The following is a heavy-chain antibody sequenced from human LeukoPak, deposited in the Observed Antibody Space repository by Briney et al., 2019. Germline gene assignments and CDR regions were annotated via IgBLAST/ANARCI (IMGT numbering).Heavy chain of an antibody. CDR1: GFTFSSNY. Sequence: PGGSLRLSCAASGFTFSSNYMSWVRQAPGKGLEWVSVIYSGGSIYYADSVKGRFTISRDNAKNSLYLQMNSLRAEDTAVYYCARNAVGATRPYYFDYWGQGTLVTVSS. J-gene: IGHJ4*02. CDR3: ARNAVGATRPYYFDY. D-gene: IGHD1-26*01. V-gene: IGHV3-66*01. CDR2: IYSGGSI.